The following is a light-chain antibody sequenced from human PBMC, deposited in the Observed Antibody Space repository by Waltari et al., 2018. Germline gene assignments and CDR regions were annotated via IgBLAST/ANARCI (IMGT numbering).Light chain of an antibody. J-gene: IGLJ3*02. CDR3: PTGGHGTWV. CDR1: SGHSSNV. CDR2: VNSDGSH. Sequence: QLVLTQSPSASASLGASVKLTCTLSSGHSSNVIAWLQQRPEKGPRYLMKVNSDGSHSKGDESPARFAGSSSGAERYLTISSLQSEDEGDYYCPTGGHGTWVFGGGTKLTVL. V-gene: IGLV4-69*01.